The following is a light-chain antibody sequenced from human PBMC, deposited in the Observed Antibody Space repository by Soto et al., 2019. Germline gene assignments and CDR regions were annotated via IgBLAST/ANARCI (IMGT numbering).Light chain of an antibody. J-gene: IGKJ1*01. CDR1: QNIRTS. Sequence: DIQMTQSPSTLSASVGDRVTITCRAGQNIRTSLAWYQQKPGKAPNLLIYKASTLESGVPSRFSGSGSETEFSLTISSLQPDDFATYYGQQYNSYPWTFGQGTKVEIK. CDR3: QQYNSYPWT. CDR2: KAS. V-gene: IGKV1-5*03.